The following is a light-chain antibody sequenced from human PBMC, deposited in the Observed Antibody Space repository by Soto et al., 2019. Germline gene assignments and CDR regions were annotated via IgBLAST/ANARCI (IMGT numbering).Light chain of an antibody. V-gene: IGKV1-5*01. J-gene: IGKJ2*01. CDR3: QQYNSYSPMYT. Sequence: DIQMTQSPSTLSASVGDRVTITCRASQSISSWLAWYQQKPGKAPKLLIYDASSLESGVPSRFSGSGSGTEFTLTIISLQTDDFATYECQQYNSYSPMYTFGQGTKLEIK. CDR2: DAS. CDR1: QSISSW.